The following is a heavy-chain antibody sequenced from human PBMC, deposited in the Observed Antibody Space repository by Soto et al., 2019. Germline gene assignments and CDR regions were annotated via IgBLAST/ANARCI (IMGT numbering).Heavy chain of an antibody. CDR3: VKDPHDYGGNSSHGDAFDI. CDR1: GFTFSSYG. V-gene: IGHV3-64D*08. Sequence: WGSLRLSCSASGFTFSSYGMHWVRQAPGKGLEYVSAISSNGGSTYYADSVKGRFTISRDNSKNTLYLQMSSLRAEDTAVYYCVKDPHDYGGNSSHGDAFDIWGQGTMVTVSS. CDR2: ISSNGGST. D-gene: IGHD4-17*01. J-gene: IGHJ3*02.